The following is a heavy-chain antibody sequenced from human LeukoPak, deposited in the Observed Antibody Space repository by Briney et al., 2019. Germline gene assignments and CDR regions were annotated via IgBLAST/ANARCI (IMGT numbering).Heavy chain of an antibody. CDR2: IKQDGSEK. CDR3: ARDRPYYYDSSGYSDY. J-gene: IGHJ4*02. V-gene: IGHV3-7*01. CDR1: GFTFSSYW. Sequence: PGGSLRLSCAASGFTFSSYWMSWVRQAPGKGLEWVANIKQDGSEKYYVDSVKGRFTISRDNAKNSLYLQMNSLRAEDTAVYYCARDRPYYYDSSGYSDYWGQGTLVTVSS. D-gene: IGHD3-22*01.